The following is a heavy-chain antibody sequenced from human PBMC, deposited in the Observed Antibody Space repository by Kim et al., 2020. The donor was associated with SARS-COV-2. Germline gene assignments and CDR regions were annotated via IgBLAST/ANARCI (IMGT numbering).Heavy chain of an antibody. CDR3: ARNLVPTTKTYGMDV. Sequence: GGSLRLSCAASGFTFSTYSMNWVRQAPGKGLEWVSSISSTSAYIYYADSVKGRFTISRHNAKDSLYLQMNSLRAEDTAVYYCARNLVPTTKTYGMDVWGQGTTVTVSS. CDR2: ISSTSAYI. CDR1: GFTFSTYS. V-gene: IGHV3-21*01. D-gene: IGHD2-2*01. J-gene: IGHJ6*02.